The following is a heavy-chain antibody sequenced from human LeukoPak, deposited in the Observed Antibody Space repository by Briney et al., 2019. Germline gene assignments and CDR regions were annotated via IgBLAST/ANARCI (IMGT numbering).Heavy chain of an antibody. CDR1: GGSISSGGYY. D-gene: IGHD2-15*01. J-gene: IGHJ5*02. V-gene: IGHV4-31*03. CDR2: IYYSGST. CDR3: ARVIGYCSGGSCYPYNWFDP. Sequence: SETLSLTCTVSGGSISSGGYYWSWIRQHPGKGLEWIGYIYYSGSTYYNPSLKSRVTISVDTSKNQFSLKLSSATAADTAVYYCARVIGYCSGGSCYPYNWFDPWGQGTLVTVSS.